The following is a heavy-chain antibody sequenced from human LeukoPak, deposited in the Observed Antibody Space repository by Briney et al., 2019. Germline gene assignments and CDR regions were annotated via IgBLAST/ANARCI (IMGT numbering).Heavy chain of an antibody. D-gene: IGHD6-13*01. Sequence: SETLSLTCAVYGGSFSGYYWSWIRQPPGKGLEWIGEINHSGSTNYNPSLKSRVTISVDTSKDQFSLKLSSVTAADTAVYYCARGPSRAAGTDYWGQGTLVTVSS. V-gene: IGHV4-34*01. J-gene: IGHJ4*02. CDR3: ARGPSRAAGTDY. CDR2: INHSGST. CDR1: GGSFSGYY.